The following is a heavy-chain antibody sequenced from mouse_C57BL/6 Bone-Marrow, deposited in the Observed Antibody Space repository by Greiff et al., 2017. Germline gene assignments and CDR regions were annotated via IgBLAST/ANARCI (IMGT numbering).Heavy chain of an antibody. D-gene: IGHD2-4*01. CDR3: ARLEITTVPYYYAMDY. CDR2: ISSGGSYT. V-gene: IGHV5-6*02. CDR1: GFTFSSYG. J-gene: IGHJ4*01. Sequence: DVMLVESGGDLVKPGGSLKLSCAASGFTFSSYGLSWVRQTPDQRLEWVATISSGGSYTYYPDSVKGRFTISRDNAKNTLYLQMSSLKSEDTAMYYCARLEITTVPYYYAMDYWGQGTSVTVSS.